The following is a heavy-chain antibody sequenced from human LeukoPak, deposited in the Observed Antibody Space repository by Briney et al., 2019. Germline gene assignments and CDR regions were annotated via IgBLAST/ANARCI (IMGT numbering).Heavy chain of an antibody. J-gene: IGHJ4*02. CDR3: AKDIAAAGGPCAY. Sequence: GGSLRLSCAASGFTFGGYDMHWVRQAPGKGLEWVAPIRSDGSDKYYADSVKGRFTISRDNSKNTLFLQMNSLRAEDTAVYYCAKDIAAAGGPCAYWGRGTLVTVSS. V-gene: IGHV3-30*02. CDR2: IRSDGSDK. CDR1: GFTFGGYD. D-gene: IGHD6-13*01.